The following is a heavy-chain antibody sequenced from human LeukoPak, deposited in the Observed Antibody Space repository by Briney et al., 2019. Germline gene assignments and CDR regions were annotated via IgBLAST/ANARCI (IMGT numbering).Heavy chain of an antibody. J-gene: IGHJ4*02. D-gene: IGHD1-26*01. CDR3: ARDPGSYTSY. CDR2: IKQDGSEK. V-gene: IGHV3-7*01. Sequence: PGGSLRLSCAASGFTFSSYAMSWVRQAPGKGLEWVANIKQDGSEKYYADSVKVRFTISRDNARNSLYLQMNSLRVEDTAVYYCARDPGSYTSYWGQGTLVTVSS. CDR1: GFTFSSYA.